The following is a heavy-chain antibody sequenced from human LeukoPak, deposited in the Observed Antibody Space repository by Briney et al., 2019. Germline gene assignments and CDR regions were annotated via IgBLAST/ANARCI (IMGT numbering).Heavy chain of an antibody. CDR3: TREGSGSLFYYGMDV. Sequence: SETLSLTCTVSGGSFTRSIYYWGWIRQPPGKGLEWIGSIYYNGSTYYNPSLKSRVTISVDTSKKQFSLKLSSVTAADSAVYYCTREGSGSLFYYGMDVWGQGTTVTVSS. CDR2: IYYNGST. CDR1: GGSFTRSIYY. V-gene: IGHV4-39*02. D-gene: IGHD3-10*01. J-gene: IGHJ6*02.